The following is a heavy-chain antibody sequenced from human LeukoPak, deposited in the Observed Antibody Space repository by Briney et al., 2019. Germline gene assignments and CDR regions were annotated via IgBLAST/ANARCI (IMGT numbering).Heavy chain of an antibody. V-gene: IGHV4-59*11. CDR2: IYYSGST. J-gene: IGHJ4*02. CDR3: ARGPTKELLLYY. Sequence: PSETLSLTCTVSGASISSHCWSWIRQPPGKGLEWIGYIYYSGSTNYNPSLKSRVTISVDTSKNQFSLKLSSVTAADTAVYYCARGPTKELLLYYWGQGTLVTVSS. CDR1: GASISSHC. D-gene: IGHD1-26*01.